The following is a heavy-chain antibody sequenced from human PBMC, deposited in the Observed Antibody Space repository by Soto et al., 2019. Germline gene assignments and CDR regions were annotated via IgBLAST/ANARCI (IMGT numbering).Heavy chain of an antibody. CDR2: TYYRSKWYN. CDR3: ARLIGNSWLDS. V-gene: IGHV6-1*01. J-gene: IGHJ5*01. CDR1: GDSGSSNSAT. D-gene: IGHD2-8*01. Sequence: PSQTLALTSAISGDSGSSNSATFDWIRQSPSRGLEWLGRTYYRSKWYNDYAVSGKSRITINPDTSDNQLSLQLNSVTHDYTAGYYCARLIGNSWLDSWGKGTMVTVAS.